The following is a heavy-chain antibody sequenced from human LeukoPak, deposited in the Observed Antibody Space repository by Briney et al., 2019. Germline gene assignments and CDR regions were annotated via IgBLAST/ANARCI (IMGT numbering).Heavy chain of an antibody. D-gene: IGHD6-6*01. V-gene: IGHV1-2*02. CDR3: ARDRPKTIAARTPFDY. J-gene: IGHJ4*02. CDR1: GYTFTGYY. CDR2: INPNSGGT. Sequence: ASVKVSCKASGYTFTGYYMHWVRQAPGQGLEWMGWINPNSGGTNYAQKFQGRVTMTRDTSISTAYMELSRLRSDDTAVYYRARDRPKTIAARTPFDYWGQGTLVTVSS.